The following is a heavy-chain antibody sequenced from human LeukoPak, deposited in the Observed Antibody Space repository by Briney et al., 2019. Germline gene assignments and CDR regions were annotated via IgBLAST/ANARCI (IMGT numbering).Heavy chain of an antibody. CDR3: ASRPPYYDSSGYRADWASYYFDY. CDR2: FSGSGGHT. J-gene: IGHJ4*02. D-gene: IGHD3-22*01. Sequence: PGGSLRLSCAASGFTFSSYAMSWVRQAPGKGREGVSAFSGSGGHTFYAGSVKGGLTISRDNSKNTLYLQMNSLRAEDTAVYYCASRPPYYDSSGYRADWASYYFDYWGQGTLVTVSS. V-gene: IGHV3-23*01. CDR1: GFTFSSYA.